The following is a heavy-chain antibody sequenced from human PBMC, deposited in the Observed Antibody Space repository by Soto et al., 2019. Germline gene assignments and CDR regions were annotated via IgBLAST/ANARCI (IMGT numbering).Heavy chain of an antibody. CDR1: GFTFSSYA. V-gene: IGHV3-64*01. CDR2: ISSNGGST. CDR3: ARQVGLLIDY. D-gene: IGHD3-22*01. J-gene: IGHJ4*02. Sequence: GLPLRLSCAASGFTFSSYAMHLVRQAPGKGLEYVSAISSNGGSTYYANSVKGRFTISRDNSKNTLYLQMGSLRAEDMAVYYCARQVGLLIDYWGQGTLVTVSS.